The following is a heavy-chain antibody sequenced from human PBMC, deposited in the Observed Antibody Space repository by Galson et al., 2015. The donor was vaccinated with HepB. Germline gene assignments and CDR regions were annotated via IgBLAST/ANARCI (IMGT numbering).Heavy chain of an antibody. J-gene: IGHJ4*02. CDR2: ISYDGSNK. CDR3: ASAEIRYHGSGSPGY. V-gene: IGHV3-30*04. Sequence: SLRLSCAASGFTFSSYAMHWVRQAPGKGLEWVAVISYDGSNKYYADSVKGRFTISRDNSKNTLYLQMNSLRAEDTAVYYCASAEIRYHGSGSPGYWGQGTLVTVSS. CDR1: GFTFSSYA. D-gene: IGHD3-10*01.